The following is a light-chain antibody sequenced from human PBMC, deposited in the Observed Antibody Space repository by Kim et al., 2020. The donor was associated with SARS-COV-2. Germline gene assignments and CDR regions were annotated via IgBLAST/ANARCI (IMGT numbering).Light chain of an antibody. V-gene: IGKV3-11*01. CDR1: QSVSSY. J-gene: IGKJ2*01. CDR2: DAS. CDR3: QQRSNWPPYT. Sequence: LSPGERATLTCRASQSVSSYLAWYQQKPGQAPRLLIYDASNRATGIPARFSGSGSGTDFTLTISSLEPEDFAVYYCQQRSNWPPYTFGQGTKLEI.